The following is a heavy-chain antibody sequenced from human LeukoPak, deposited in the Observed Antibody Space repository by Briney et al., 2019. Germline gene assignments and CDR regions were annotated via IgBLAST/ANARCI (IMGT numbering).Heavy chain of an antibody. V-gene: IGHV4-4*07. CDR2: IYISGST. J-gene: IGHJ3*02. D-gene: IGHD6-25*01. Sequence: SETLSLTCTVSGGSVSSYYWSWIRQPAGKGPEWIGRIYISGSTKYNLSLKSRVTMSIDTSKNQFSLKLNSVTAADTAVYYCASEAAKNAFDIWGQGIMVTVSS. CDR3: ASEAAKNAFDI. CDR1: GGSVSSYY.